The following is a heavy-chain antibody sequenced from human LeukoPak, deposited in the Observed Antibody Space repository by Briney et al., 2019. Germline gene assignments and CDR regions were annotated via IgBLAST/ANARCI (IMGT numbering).Heavy chain of an antibody. J-gene: IGHJ6*02. D-gene: IGHD5-18*01. CDR3: ARGYSYGNYYYGMDV. Sequence: SVTVSCKASGGTFSSYAISWVRQAPGQGLEWMGGIIPIFGTANYAQKFQGRVTITADESTSTAYMELSSLRSEDTAVYYCARGYSYGNYYYGMDVWGQGTTVTVSS. CDR2: IIPIFGTA. V-gene: IGHV1-69*13. CDR1: GGTFSSYA.